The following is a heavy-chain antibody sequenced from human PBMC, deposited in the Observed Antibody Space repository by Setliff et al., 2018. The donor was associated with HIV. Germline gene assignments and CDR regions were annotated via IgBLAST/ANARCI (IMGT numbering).Heavy chain of an antibody. V-gene: IGHV1-2*02. CDR2: ISPNNGDK. D-gene: IGHD7-27*01. CDR3: ARQLSNSLDY. J-gene: IGHJ4*02. CDR1: GYSFTDYF. Sequence: ASVKVSCKASGYSFTDYFMHWVRQAPGQGLEWMGWISPNNGDKNIPQSFQGRVTMTRDTSINTAYMELSGLRSDDTAMDYCARQLSNSLDYWGQGTLVTVSS.